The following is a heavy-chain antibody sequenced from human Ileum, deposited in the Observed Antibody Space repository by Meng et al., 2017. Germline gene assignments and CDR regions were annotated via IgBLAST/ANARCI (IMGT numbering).Heavy chain of an antibody. V-gene: IGHV4-34*01. J-gene: IGHJ4*02. Sequence: QVQLNPWGAGLLKPPAPLSLSCGVFGGSVNDYYWSWVRQSPGKGLEWIGQIHHSGRTNYKSSLERRVTISVDTSKSQFSLKLTSVTAADTAMYYCVRGPARETHDFDYWGQGALVTVSS. CDR3: VRGPARETHDFDY. CDR1: GGSVNDYY. D-gene: IGHD1-26*01. CDR2: IHHSGRT.